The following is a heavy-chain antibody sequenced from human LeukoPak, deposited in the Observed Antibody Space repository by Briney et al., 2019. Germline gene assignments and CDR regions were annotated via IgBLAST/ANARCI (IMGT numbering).Heavy chain of an antibody. Sequence: PGGSLRLSCAASGFTFSSYGMSWVRQAPGKGLEWVSAISGSGGSTYYADSVKGRFTISRDNSKNTLYLQMNSLRAEDTAVYYCAKGGANRDYGDYFDYWGQGTLVTVSS. CDR1: GFTFSSYG. CDR3: AKGGANRDYGDYFDY. J-gene: IGHJ4*02. CDR2: ISGSGGST. D-gene: IGHD4-17*01. V-gene: IGHV3-23*01.